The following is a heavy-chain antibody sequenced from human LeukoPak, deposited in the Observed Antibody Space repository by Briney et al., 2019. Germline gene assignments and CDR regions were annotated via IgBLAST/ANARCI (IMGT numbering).Heavy chain of an antibody. J-gene: IGHJ4*02. CDR2: IYHSGST. D-gene: IGHD5-18*01. Sequence: PSETLSLTCAVSGYSISSGYHWGWIRPPPGKGLEWIGSIYHSGSTYYNPSLKSRVTISVDTSKNQFSLKLSSVTAADTAVYYCARAGYSYGFFDYWGQGTLVTVSS. CDR3: ARAGYSYGFFDY. CDR1: GYSISSGYH. V-gene: IGHV4-38-2*01.